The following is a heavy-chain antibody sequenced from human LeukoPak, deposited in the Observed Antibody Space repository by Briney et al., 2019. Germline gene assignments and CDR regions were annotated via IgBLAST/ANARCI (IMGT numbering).Heavy chain of an antibody. CDR3: ARELGPRDAFDI. Sequence: GGSLRLSCAASGFTFSSYSMNWVRQAPGKGLEWVSSISRSSSYIYYADPVKGRFPNSRDNAKNPLYLQMNSLRAEDPAVYYCARELGPRDAFDIWGQGTMVTVSS. V-gene: IGHV3-21*01. CDR1: GFTFSSYS. J-gene: IGHJ3*02. CDR2: ISRSSSYI. D-gene: IGHD7-27*01.